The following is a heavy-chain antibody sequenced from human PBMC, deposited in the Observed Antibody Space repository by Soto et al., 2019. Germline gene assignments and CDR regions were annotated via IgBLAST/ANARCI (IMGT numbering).Heavy chain of an antibody. Sequence: EVQVLESGGGLVQPGGSLRLSCEASGFTFTGYGMNWVRQSPGKGLEWVSGVRSDGDTTYNSESVKGRFTVSRDTSKTAVYLQMNSLRVEDTAVYYCAKGRGVGATPDGANCWGQGTLVTVSP. CDR3: AKGRGVGATPDGANC. V-gene: IGHV3-23*01. J-gene: IGHJ4*02. D-gene: IGHD1-26*01. CDR2: VRSDGDTT. CDR1: GFTFTGYG.